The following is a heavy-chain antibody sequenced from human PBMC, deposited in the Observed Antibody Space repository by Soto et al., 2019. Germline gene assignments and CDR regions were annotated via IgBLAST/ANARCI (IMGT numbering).Heavy chain of an antibody. CDR2: IGIGSSTT. CDR1: GFTFRNYG. J-gene: IGHJ4*02. Sequence: PGGSLRLSCAASGFTFRNYGMNWVRQAPGKGLEWVSYIGIGSSTTYYADSVKGRFTISRDNAKNTLYLQMNSLRAEDTAVYYCAKGGVCISASCYRSPADYWGQGTLVTVSS. CDR3: AKGGVCISASCYRSPADY. D-gene: IGHD2-2*01. V-gene: IGHV3-48*01.